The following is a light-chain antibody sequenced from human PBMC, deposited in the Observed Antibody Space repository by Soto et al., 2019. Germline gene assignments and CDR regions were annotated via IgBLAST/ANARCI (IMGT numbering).Light chain of an antibody. J-gene: IGKJ4*01. CDR1: QSVRSK. CDR3: QQYNKWPLT. Sequence: EIVMTQSPATLSVSPGERATLSCRASQSVRSKLAWYQQKPGQAPRLLIYGASTRATGIAARFSGSGSGTEFTLTISSLQSEDFAVYYCQQYNKWPLTFGGGXKVDIK. CDR2: GAS. V-gene: IGKV3-15*01.